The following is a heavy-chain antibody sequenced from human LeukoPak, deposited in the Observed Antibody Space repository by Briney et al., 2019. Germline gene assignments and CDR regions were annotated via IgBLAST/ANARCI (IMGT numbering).Heavy chain of an antibody. D-gene: IGHD2-21*02. J-gene: IGHJ4*02. CDR1: GFTFSSFW. CDR2: IKQDGSEI. CDR3: ARLRCGDCYSNLFDY. Sequence: PGGSLRLSCAASGFTFSSFWMSWVRQAPGKGLEWVANIKQDGSEIYYVDSVKGRFTISRDNAKNSLCLQMNSLRAEDTAVYYCARLRCGDCYSNLFDYWGQGTLVTVSS. V-gene: IGHV3-7*01.